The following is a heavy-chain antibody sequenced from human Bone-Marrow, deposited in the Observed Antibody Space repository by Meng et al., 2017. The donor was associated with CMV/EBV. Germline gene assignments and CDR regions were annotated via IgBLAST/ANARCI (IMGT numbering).Heavy chain of an antibody. CDR2: INHSGST. D-gene: IGHD6-19*01. CDR1: GFTVSSNY. CDR3: ASGGMAVAGTGGWFDP. V-gene: IGHV4-34*01. Sequence: ESLKISCAASGFTVSSNYMSWVRQPPGKGLEWIGEINHSGSTNYNPSLKSRVTISVDTSKNHFSLKLSSVTAADTAVYYCASGGMAVAGTGGWFDPWGQGTLVTVSS. J-gene: IGHJ5*02.